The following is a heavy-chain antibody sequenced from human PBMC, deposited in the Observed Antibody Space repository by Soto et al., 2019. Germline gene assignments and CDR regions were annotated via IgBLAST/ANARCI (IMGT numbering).Heavy chain of an antibody. V-gene: IGHV4-39*01. CDR2: IYYSGST. CDR1: GGSISSSSYY. CDR3: ARLEVPPGVIDY. J-gene: IGHJ4*02. D-gene: IGHD3-3*01. Sequence: SETLSLTCTVSGGSISSSSYYWGWIRQPPGKGLEWIGSIYYSGSTYYNPSLKSRVTISVDTSKNQFSLKLSSVTAADTAVYYCARLEVPPGVIDYWGQGTLVTVSS.